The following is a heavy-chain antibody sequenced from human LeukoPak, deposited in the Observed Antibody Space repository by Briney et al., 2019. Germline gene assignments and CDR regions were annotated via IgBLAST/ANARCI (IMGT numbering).Heavy chain of an antibody. D-gene: IGHD2-15*01. CDR1: GFTFSSFR. Sequence: GGTLRLSCAASGFTFSSFRMSWVRQAPGKGLEGVSAISSTGGTAYYADSVKGRFTISRDNSKNTLYLQMNSLRAEDTAIYYCAKNGDRGAYCSGGSCYPYYYYNMDVWGKGTTVTISS. CDR2: ISSTGGTA. J-gene: IGHJ6*03. V-gene: IGHV3-23*01. CDR3: AKNGDRGAYCSGGSCYPYYYYNMDV.